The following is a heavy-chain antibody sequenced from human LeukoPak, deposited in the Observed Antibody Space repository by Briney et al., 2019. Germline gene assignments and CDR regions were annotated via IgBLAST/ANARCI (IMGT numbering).Heavy chain of an antibody. CDR1: GGSISSGGYY. J-gene: IGHJ4*02. CDR2: IYTSGST. CDR3: ARASVGATTIDY. Sequence: SQTLSLTCTVSGGSISSGGYYWSWIRQPAGKGLEWIGRIYTSGSTNYNPSLKSRVTMSVDTSKNQFSLKLSSVTAADTAVYYCARASVGATTIDYWGQGTLVTVSS. V-gene: IGHV4-61*02. D-gene: IGHD1-26*01.